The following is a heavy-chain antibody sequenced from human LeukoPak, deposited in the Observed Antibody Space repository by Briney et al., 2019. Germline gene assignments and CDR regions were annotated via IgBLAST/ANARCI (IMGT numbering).Heavy chain of an antibody. J-gene: IGHJ4*02. CDR1: GFTFSSYG. CDR2: MSYDGSNK. Sequence: PGRSLRLSCAASGFTFSSYGMHWVRQAPGKGLEWVAVMSYDGSNKYYADSVKGRFSISRDNSKNMLYLQMDSLRAEDTAVYYCARDAAYNRFDYWGQGTLVTVSP. D-gene: IGHD5-24*01. CDR3: ARDAAYNRFDY. V-gene: IGHV3-30*03.